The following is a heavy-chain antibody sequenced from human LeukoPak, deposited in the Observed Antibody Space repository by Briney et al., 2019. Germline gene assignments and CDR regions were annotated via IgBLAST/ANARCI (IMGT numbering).Heavy chain of an antibody. Sequence: GASLQISCDISGYDLTSYWIGWARQMPGKGLEWMGIINPGDSDTQYAPSFQGQVTISFGKSISVDKSITTAYLQWSSLGASDTATYYCATTGYSSHWEYYWGQGTLVTVSS. J-gene: IGHJ4*02. CDR3: ATTGYSSHWEYY. CDR2: INPGDSDT. V-gene: IGHV5-51*01. D-gene: IGHD4-11*01. CDR1: GYDLTSYW.